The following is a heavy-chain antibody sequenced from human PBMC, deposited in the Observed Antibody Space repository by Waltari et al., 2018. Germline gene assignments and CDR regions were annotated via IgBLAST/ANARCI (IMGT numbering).Heavy chain of an antibody. CDR2: LHKGVYT. CDR3: ARIRPTTTSGWVPFDY. Sequence: EVQMMETGGGLIQPGGSLRVSCAASGFTVTDYHMAWVRQISGKGLEWVSCLHKGVYTYDADSVKGRFTVFSDNSKNTVLLQMNSLRAEDTAFYYCARIRPTTTSGWVPFDYWGQGTLVTVS. D-gene: IGHD6-19*01. CDR1: GFTVTDYH. J-gene: IGHJ4*02. V-gene: IGHV3-53*02.